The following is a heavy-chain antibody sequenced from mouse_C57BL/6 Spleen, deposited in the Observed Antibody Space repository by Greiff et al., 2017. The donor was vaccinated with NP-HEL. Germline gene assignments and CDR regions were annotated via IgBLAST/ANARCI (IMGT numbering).Heavy chain of an antibody. V-gene: IGHV5-4*01. CDR2: ISDGGSYT. D-gene: IGHD2-3*01. J-gene: IGHJ2*01. CDR1: GFTFSSYA. Sequence: EVKVVESGGGLVKPGGSLKLSCAASGFTFSSYAMSWVRQTPEKRLEWVATISDGGSYTYYPDNVKGRFTISRDNAKNNLYLQMSHLKSEDTAMYYCARDGDGYYRFDYWGQGTTLTVSS. CDR3: ARDGDGYYRFDY.